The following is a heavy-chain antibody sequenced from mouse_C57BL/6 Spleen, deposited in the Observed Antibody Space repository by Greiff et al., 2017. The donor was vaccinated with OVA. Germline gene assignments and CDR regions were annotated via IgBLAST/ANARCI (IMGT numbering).Heavy chain of an antibody. Sequence: QVQLKQPGAELAMPGASVKLSCKASGYTFTSYWMHWVKQRPGQGLEWIGEIDPSDSYTNYNQTFKGKSTLTVDKSSSTAYMQLSSLTSEDSAVYYCARYGYDVGGNYWGQGTTLTVSS. J-gene: IGHJ2*01. D-gene: IGHD2-2*01. CDR2: IDPSDSYT. V-gene: IGHV1-69*01. CDR3: ARYGYDVGGNY. CDR1: GYTFTSYW.